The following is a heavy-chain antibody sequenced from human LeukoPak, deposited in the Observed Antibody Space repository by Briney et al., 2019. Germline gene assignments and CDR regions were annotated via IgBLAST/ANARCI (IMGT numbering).Heavy chain of an antibody. D-gene: IGHD6-19*01. CDR2: IKQDGSEK. CDR3: ARGTAVAAVY. Sequence: GGSLRLSCAAPGFTFSSYWMSWVRQAPGKGLEWVANIKQDGSEKYYVDSVKGRFTISRDNAKNSLYLQMNSLRAEDTAVYYCARGTAVAAVYWGQGTLVTVSS. V-gene: IGHV3-7*01. J-gene: IGHJ4*02. CDR1: GFTFSSYW.